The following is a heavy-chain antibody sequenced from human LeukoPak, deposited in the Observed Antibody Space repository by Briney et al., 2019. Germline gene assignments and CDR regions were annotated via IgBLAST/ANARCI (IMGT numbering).Heavy chain of an antibody. CDR1: GFTFSSYA. D-gene: IGHD4-23*01. J-gene: IGHJ4*02. V-gene: IGHV3-64*01. CDR2: ISSNGVST. Sequence: GGSLRLSCAASGFTFSSYAMHWVRQAPGKGLEYVSAISSNGVSTYYANSVKGRFTISRDNSKNTLYLQMGSLRAEDMAVYYCARGPIRDYGGNSGDYWGQGTLVTVSS. CDR3: ARGPIRDYGGNSGDY.